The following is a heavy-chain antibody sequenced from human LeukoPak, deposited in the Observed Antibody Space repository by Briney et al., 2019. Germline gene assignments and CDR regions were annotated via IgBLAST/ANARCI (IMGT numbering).Heavy chain of an antibody. D-gene: IGHD3-16*01. J-gene: IGHJ3*02. V-gene: IGHV3-64*01. CDR3: AKDRDDYVWGSYLGAFDI. CDR1: GFTFSSYA. Sequence: GGSLRLSCAASGFTFSSYAMHWVRQAPGKGLEYVSAISSDGGGTYYANSVKGRFTVSRDNSKNTLYLQMNSLRAEDTAVFYCAKDRDDYVWGSYLGAFDIWGQGTMVTVSS. CDR2: ISSDGGGT.